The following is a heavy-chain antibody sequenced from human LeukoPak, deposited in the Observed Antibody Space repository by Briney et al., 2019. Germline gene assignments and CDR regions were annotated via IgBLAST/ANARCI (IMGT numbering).Heavy chain of an antibody. Sequence: SETLSLTCTVSGRSISNYYWSWIRQPPGEGLEWIAYIYYSGSANYNPYLKSRVTISVDTSKNQFSLKLSSVTAADTAVYYCARRHYVGNGYDYWGQGTLVTVSS. D-gene: IGHD4-23*01. CDR1: GRSISNYY. CDR3: ARRHYVGNGYDY. V-gene: IGHV4-59*08. J-gene: IGHJ4*02. CDR2: IYYSGSA.